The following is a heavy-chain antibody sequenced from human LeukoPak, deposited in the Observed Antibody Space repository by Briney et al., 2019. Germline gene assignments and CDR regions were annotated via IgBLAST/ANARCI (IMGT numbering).Heavy chain of an antibody. CDR3: ARDLHSSSFEFDY. D-gene: IGHD6-13*01. CDR2: ISYDGSNK. Sequence: GGSLRLSCAASGFTFSSYAMHWVRQAPGKGLEWVAVISYDGSNKYYADSVKGRFTISRDNSKNTLYLQMNSLRAEDTAVYYCARDLHSSSFEFDYWGQGTLVTVSS. CDR1: GFTFSSYA. J-gene: IGHJ4*02. V-gene: IGHV3-30-3*01.